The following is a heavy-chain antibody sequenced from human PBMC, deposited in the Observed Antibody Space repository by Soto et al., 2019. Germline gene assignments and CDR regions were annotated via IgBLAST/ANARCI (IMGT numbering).Heavy chain of an antibody. J-gene: IGHJ4*02. CDR1: GGSISSYY. Sequence: QVQLQESGPGLVKPSETLSLTCTVSGGSISSYYLCWIRQPPGKGLEWIGYIYYSGSTNYNPSLKRRVDTSVHTYKRHCSLKLSSVTAADTALYYCASSDGRYWGQGTLVTVSS. V-gene: IGHV4-59*01. CDR3: ASSDGRY. CDR2: IYYSGST.